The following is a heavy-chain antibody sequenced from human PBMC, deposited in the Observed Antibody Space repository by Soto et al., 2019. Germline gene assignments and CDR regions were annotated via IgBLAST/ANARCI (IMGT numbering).Heavy chain of an antibody. CDR3: ARDQLGLGNYYYGMDV. CDR2: IYYSGST. CDR1: GGSISSYY. J-gene: IGHJ6*02. V-gene: IGHV4-59*01. Sequence: PSETLSLTCTVSGGSISSYYWSWIRQPPGKGLEWIGYIYYSGSTNYNPSLKSRVTISVDTSKNQFSLKLSSVTAADTAVYYCARDQLGLGNYYYGMDVWGQGTTVTVSS. D-gene: IGHD7-27*01.